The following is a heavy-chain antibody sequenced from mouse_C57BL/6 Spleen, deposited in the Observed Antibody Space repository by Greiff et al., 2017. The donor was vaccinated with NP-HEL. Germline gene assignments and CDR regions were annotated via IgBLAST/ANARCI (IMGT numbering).Heavy chain of an antibody. V-gene: IGHV1-22*01. D-gene: IGHD3-2*02. CDR1: GYTFTDYN. J-gene: IGHJ3*01. CDR2: INPNNGGT. Sequence: EVQLQESGPELVKPGASVKMSCKASGYTFTDYNMHWVKQSHGKSLEWIGYINPNNGGTSYNQKFKGKATLTVNKSSSTAYMELRSLTSEDSAVYYCARSGAQAPFAYWGQGTLVTVSA. CDR3: ARSGAQAPFAY.